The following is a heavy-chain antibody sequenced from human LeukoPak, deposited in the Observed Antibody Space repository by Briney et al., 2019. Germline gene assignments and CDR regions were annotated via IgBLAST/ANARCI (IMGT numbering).Heavy chain of an antibody. CDR2: IKPDGSAT. Sequence: GGSLRLSCAASGVNFSNFWMYWVRQAPGKGLEWVATIKPDGSATFYVDSVKGRFTISRDNAKNSLYLQMNGLRAEDTAVYYCARGGDGGYTADYWGQGTLVTVSS. CDR1: GVNFSNFW. CDR3: ARGGDGGYTADY. V-gene: IGHV3-7*05. D-gene: IGHD5-24*01. J-gene: IGHJ4*02.